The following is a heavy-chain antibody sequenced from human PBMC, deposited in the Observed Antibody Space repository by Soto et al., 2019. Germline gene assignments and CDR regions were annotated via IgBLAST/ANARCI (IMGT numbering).Heavy chain of an antibody. V-gene: IGHV1-69*13. J-gene: IGHJ5*02. CDR1: GGTFSSYA. CDR3: ARGARGIAALSSRFDP. D-gene: IGHD6-13*01. CDR2: IIPIFGTA. Sequence: ASVKVSCKASGGTFSSYAISWVRQAPGQGLEWMGGIIPIFGTANYAQKFQGGVTITADESTSTAYMELSSLRSEDTAVYYCARGARGIAALSSRFDPWGQGTLVTVSS.